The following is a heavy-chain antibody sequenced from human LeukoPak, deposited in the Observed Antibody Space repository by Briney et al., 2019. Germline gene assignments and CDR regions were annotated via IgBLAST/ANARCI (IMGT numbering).Heavy chain of an antibody. J-gene: IGHJ4*02. CDR3: AKLYGYSYGYIDF. V-gene: IGHV3-9*01. CDR2: ISWNSGDI. Sequence: PGRSLRLSCAASGFTFDDFALHWVRQAPGKGLGWVSGISWNSGDIGYADSVKGRFTISRDNAKNSLYLQMNSLRAEDTALYYCAKLYGYSYGYIDFWGQGTLVTVSS. CDR1: GFTFDDFA. D-gene: IGHD5-18*01.